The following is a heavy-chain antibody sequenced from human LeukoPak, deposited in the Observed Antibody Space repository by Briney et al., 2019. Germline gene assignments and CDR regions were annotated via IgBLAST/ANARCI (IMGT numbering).Heavy chain of an antibody. CDR2: MNPNSGNT. J-gene: IGHJ5*02. Sequence: GASVRVSCKASGYTFTSYDINWVRQATGQGLEWMGWMNPNSGNTGYAQKFQGRVTITRNTSISTAYMELSSLRSEDTAVYYCARGLRGQRTYYDFWSGYPSYNWFDPWGQGTLVTVSS. D-gene: IGHD3-3*01. CDR3: ARGLRGQRTYYDFWSGYPSYNWFDP. CDR1: GYTFTSYD. V-gene: IGHV1-8*03.